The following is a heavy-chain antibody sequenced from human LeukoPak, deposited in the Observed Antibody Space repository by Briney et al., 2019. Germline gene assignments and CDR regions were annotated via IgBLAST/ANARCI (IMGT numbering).Heavy chain of an antibody. V-gene: IGHV4-61*02. D-gene: IGHD6-13*01. CDR1: GGSISSGSYY. CDR3: ARHDLAAAGTDYFDY. J-gene: IGHJ4*02. CDR2: IYTSGST. Sequence: SETLSLTCTVSGGSISSGSYYWSWIRQPAGKGLEWIGRIYTSGSTNYNPSLKSRVTISVDTSKNQFSLKLSSVTAADTAVYYCARHDLAAAGTDYFDYWGQGTLVTVSS.